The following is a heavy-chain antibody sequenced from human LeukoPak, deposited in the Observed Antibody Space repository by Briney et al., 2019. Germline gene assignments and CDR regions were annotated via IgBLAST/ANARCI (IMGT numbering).Heavy chain of an antibody. D-gene: IGHD3-9*01. Sequence: PGGSLRLSCAASGFTFSSYSMNWVRQAPGKGLEWVSSISSSSSYIYYADSVKGRFTISRDNAKNTLYLQMNSLRAEDTAVYYCARVETGYYGYWGQGTLVTISS. J-gene: IGHJ4*02. CDR2: ISSSSSYI. CDR3: ARVETGYYGY. CDR1: GFTFSSYS. V-gene: IGHV3-21*01.